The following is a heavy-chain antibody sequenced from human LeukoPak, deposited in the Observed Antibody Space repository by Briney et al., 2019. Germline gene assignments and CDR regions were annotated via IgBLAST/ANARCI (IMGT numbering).Heavy chain of an antibody. Sequence: SETLSLTCAVSGYSIGGGSYWGWIRQPPGKGLEWIGSIYHSGSTYYNPSLESRVTRSVDTSKNQFSLKLSSVTAADTAVYYCARVLNMIVVVAAVYWGQGTLVTASS. V-gene: IGHV4-38-2*01. D-gene: IGHD3-22*01. CDR1: GYSIGGGSY. CDR2: IYHSGST. CDR3: ARVLNMIVVVAAVY. J-gene: IGHJ4*02.